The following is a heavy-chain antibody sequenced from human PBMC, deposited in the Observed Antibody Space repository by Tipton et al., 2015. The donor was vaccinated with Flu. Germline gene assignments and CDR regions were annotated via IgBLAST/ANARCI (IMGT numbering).Heavy chain of an antibody. CDR1: GGSISSGYY. Sequence: TLSLTCTVSGGSISSGYYWGWIRQPPGKGLEWIGGIHHSGTTYYNPSLKSRVTMSVDTSKNQFSLKLSSVTAADTAVYYCAKVYCDSTNCYAGRLQFDYWGQGTLVTVSS. V-gene: IGHV4-38-2*02. CDR3: AKVYCDSTNCYAGRLQFDY. D-gene: IGHD2-2*01. CDR2: IHHSGTT. J-gene: IGHJ4*02.